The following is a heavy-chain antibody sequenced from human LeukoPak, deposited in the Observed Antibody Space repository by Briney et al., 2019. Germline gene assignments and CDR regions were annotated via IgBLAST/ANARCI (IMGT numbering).Heavy chain of an antibody. Sequence: SVKVSCKASGGTFSSYAISWVRQAPGQGLEWMGGIIPIFGTANYAQKFQGRVTITADESTSTAYMELSSLRSEDTAVYYCAITSAAAGNPPDYWGQGTLVTVSS. D-gene: IGHD6-13*01. CDR1: GGTFSSYA. CDR3: AITSAAAGNPPDY. V-gene: IGHV1-69*13. J-gene: IGHJ4*02. CDR2: IIPIFGTA.